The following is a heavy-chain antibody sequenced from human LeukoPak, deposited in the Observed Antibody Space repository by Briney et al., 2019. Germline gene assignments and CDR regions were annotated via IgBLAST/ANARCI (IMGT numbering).Heavy chain of an antibody. J-gene: IGHJ5*02. CDR1: GGSISSSSYY. CDR2: IYYSGST. CDR3: ARRLGYSVRYSSSLGWFDP. D-gene: IGHD6-6*01. Sequence: ASETLSLTCTVSGGSISSSSYYWGWIRQPPGKGLEWIGSIYYSGSTYYNPSLKSRVTISVDTSKNQFSLKLSSVTAADTAVYYCARRLGYSVRYSSSLGWFDPWGQGTLVTVSS. V-gene: IGHV4-39*01.